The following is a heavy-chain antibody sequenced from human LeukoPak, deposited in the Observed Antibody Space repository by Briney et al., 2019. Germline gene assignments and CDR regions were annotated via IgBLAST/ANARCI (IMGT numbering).Heavy chain of an antibody. J-gene: IGHJ4*02. CDR2: ISGTTSGT. Sequence: GGSLRLSCAASGFTFSTCAMSWVRQAPGKELEWVSGISGTTSGTYYADSVKGRFTISRDNAKNSLYLQMNSLRADDTAVYYCVKDSPPRYSGSPPAYWGQGTLVTVSS. CDR3: VKDSPPRYSGSPPAY. V-gene: IGHV3-23*01. D-gene: IGHD1-26*01. CDR1: GFTFSTCA.